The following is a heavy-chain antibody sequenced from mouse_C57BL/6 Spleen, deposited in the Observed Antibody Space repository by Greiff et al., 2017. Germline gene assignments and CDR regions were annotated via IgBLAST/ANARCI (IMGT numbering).Heavy chain of an antibody. CDR2: ISYDGSN. CDR1: GYSITSGYY. V-gene: IGHV3-6*01. D-gene: IGHD2-4*01. J-gene: IGHJ4*01. Sequence: VQLQQSGPGLVKPSQSLSLTCSVTGYSITSGYYWNWIRQFPGNKLEWMGYISYDGSNNYNPSLKNRISITRDTSKNQFFLKLNSVTTEDTATYYCAREKDYDVGYYAMDYWGQGTSVTVSS. CDR3: AREKDYDVGYYAMDY.